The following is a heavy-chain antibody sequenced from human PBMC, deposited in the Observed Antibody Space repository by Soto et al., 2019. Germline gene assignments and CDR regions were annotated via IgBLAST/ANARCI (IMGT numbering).Heavy chain of an antibody. V-gene: IGHV3-23*01. CDR1: GFTFSSYA. J-gene: IGHJ6*02. CDR2: IRGSGDRT. CDR3: AKQQGPGTPYYYVMDV. D-gene: IGHD1-1*01. Sequence: GGSLRLSCAASGFTFSSYAMSRVRQAPGKGLEWVSVIRGSGDRTYYADSVKGRFTISRDNSKNTLYIQMNTLRAEDTAVYYCAKQQGPGTPYYYVMDVWGQGTTVTVSS.